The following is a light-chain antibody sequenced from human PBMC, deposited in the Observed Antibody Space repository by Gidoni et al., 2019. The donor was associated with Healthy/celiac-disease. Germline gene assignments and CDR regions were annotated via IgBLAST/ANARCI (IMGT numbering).Light chain of an antibody. J-gene: IGLJ2*01. CDR3: AAWDDSRVV. CDR2: SNN. CDR1: SSNIGSNT. Sequence: QSVLTQPPSASGTPGQRVTISCSGSSSNIGSNTVNWYQQLPGKAPKLLIYSNNQRPSGVPDRFSGSKSGTSASLAISGLQSEDEADYYCAAWDDSRVVFGGGTKLTVL. V-gene: IGLV1-44*01.